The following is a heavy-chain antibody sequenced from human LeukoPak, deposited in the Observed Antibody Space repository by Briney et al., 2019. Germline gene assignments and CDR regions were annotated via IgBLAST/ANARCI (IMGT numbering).Heavy chain of an antibody. Sequence: SETLSLTCTVSGGSISSYYWSWIRQPPGKGLEWIGYIYYSGSTNYNPSLKSRVTISVDTSKNQFSLTLSSVTAADTAVYYCARDGSGYSSSWLYYWGQGTLVTVSS. CDR2: IYYSGST. D-gene: IGHD6-13*01. V-gene: IGHV4-59*01. CDR1: GGSISSYY. J-gene: IGHJ4*02. CDR3: ARDGSGYSSSWLYY.